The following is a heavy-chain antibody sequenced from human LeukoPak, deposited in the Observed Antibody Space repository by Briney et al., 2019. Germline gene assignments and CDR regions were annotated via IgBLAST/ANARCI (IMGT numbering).Heavy chain of an antibody. V-gene: IGHV3-64D*09. CDR2: ISSNGGST. CDR3: VKGLAAAGTNY. CDR1: GFTFSSYA. J-gene: IGHJ4*02. Sequence: GGSLRLSCSAAGFTFSSYAMHWVRQAPGKGLEYVSTISSNGGSTYYADSVKGRFTISRDNSKNTLYLQMSSLRVEDTAVYYCVKGLAAAGTNYWGQGTLVTVSS. D-gene: IGHD6-13*01.